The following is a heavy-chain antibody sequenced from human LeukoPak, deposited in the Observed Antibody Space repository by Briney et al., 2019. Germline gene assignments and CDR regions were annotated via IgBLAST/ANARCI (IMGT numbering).Heavy chain of an antibody. D-gene: IGHD3-22*01. CDR2: IIPIFGTA. J-gene: IGHJ4*02. V-gene: IGHV1-69*13. CDR1: GGTFSSYA. Sequence: SVRVSCKASGGTFSSYAISWVRQAPGQGLEWMGGIIPIFGTANYAQKFQGRVTITADESTSTAYMELSSLRSEDTAVYYCARDRDSSGYYYNLDYWGQGTLVTVSS. CDR3: ARDRDSSGYYYNLDY.